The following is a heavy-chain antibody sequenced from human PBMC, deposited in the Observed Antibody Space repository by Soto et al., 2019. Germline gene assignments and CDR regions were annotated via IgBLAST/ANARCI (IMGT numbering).Heavy chain of an antibody. J-gene: IGHJ4*02. CDR3: ARDRGFCSGGSCY. V-gene: IGHV3-7*01. CDR1: GFTFSSYW. D-gene: IGHD2-15*01. CDR2: IKQDGSEK. Sequence: GGSLRLSCAASGFTFSSYWMSWVRQAPGKGLEWVANIKQDGSEKYYVDSVKGRFTIPRDNAKNSLYLQMNSLRAEDTAVYYCARDRGFCSGGSCYWGQGTLVTVSS.